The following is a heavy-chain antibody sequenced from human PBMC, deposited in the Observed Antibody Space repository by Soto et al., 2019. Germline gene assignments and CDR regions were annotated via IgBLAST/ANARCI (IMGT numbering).Heavy chain of an antibody. Sequence: GGSLGLSCAASGFTLNNYWMHWVREAPGKGLVWVSRINNDGSSTAYADPVKGRFSISRDNAKNTLYLQMNSLRAEDTAIYYCARDLGGTDYWGQGTLVTVSS. CDR2: INNDGSST. CDR3: ARDLGGTDY. D-gene: IGHD3-16*01. CDR1: GFTLNNYW. V-gene: IGHV3-74*01. J-gene: IGHJ4*02.